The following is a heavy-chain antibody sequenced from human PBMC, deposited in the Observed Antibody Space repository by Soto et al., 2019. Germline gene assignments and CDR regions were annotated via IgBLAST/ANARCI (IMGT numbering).Heavy chain of an antibody. V-gene: IGHV3-20*04. D-gene: IGHD4-17*01. Sequence: GSLRLSCAASGFTFDDYGMSWVRQAPGKGLEWVSGINWNGGSTGYADSVKGRFTISRDNAKNSLYLQMNSLRAEDTALYYCARSDYGDYEGGYLFDYWGQGTLVTVSS. CDR2: INWNGGST. CDR3: ARSDYGDYEGGYLFDY. CDR1: GFTFDDYG. J-gene: IGHJ4*02.